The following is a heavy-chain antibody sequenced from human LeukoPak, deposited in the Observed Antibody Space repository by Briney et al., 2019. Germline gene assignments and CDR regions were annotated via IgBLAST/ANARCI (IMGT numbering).Heavy chain of an antibody. D-gene: IGHD3-10*01. CDR3: YSHLITSDASGRVPYGVDC. CDR1: GCSISSSSYY. CDR2: IYYSGTT. V-gene: IGHV4-39*01. Sequence: PSETLSLTCTVSGCSISSSSYYWGWLRQPPGKGLEWIGNIYYSGTTYYNPSLKSRVTISVDTSKNQFTLRLSSVTVAYNAVDFYYSHLITSDASGRVPYGVDCWGQGTLVTVSS. J-gene: IGHJ4*02.